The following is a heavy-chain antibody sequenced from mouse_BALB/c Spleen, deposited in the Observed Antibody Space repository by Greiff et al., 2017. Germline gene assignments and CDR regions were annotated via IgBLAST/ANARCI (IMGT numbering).Heavy chain of an antibody. V-gene: IGHV5-6-4*01. Sequence: EVHLVESGGGLVKPGGSLKLSCAASGFTFSSYTMSWVRQTPEKRLEWVATISSGGSYTYYPDSVKGRFTISRDNAKNTLYLQMSSLKSEDTAMYYCTRAWGYAMDYWGQGTSVTVSS. J-gene: IGHJ4*01. D-gene: IGHD4-1*01. CDR3: TRAWGYAMDY. CDR2: ISSGGSYT. CDR1: GFTFSSYT.